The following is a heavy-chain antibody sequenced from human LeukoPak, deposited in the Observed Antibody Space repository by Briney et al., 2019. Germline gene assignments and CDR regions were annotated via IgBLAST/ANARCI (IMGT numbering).Heavy chain of an antibody. V-gene: IGHV4-39*01. CDR2: IYYSGST. CDR1: GGSISSSSYY. J-gene: IGHJ4*02. CDR3: ARQQDIVAD. Sequence: PSETLSLTCTVSGGSISSSSYYWGWIRQPPGKGLGWIGSIYYSGSTYYNPSLKSRVTISVDTSKNQFSLKLSSVTATDTAVYYCARQQDIVADWGQGTLVTVSS. D-gene: IGHD2-15*01.